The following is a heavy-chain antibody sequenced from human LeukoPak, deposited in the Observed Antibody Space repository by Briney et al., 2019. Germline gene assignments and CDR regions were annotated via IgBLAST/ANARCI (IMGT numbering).Heavy chain of an antibody. CDR2: INHSGST. CDR3: ARGRGIAVAGTRVRYFDY. D-gene: IGHD6-19*01. Sequence: SETLSLTCAVYGGSPSGYYWSWIRQPPGKGLEWIGEINHSGSTNYNPSLKSRVTISVDTSKNQFSLKLSSVTAADTAVYYCARGRGIAVAGTRVRYFDYWGQGTLVTVSS. J-gene: IGHJ4*02. V-gene: IGHV4-34*01. CDR1: GGSPSGYY.